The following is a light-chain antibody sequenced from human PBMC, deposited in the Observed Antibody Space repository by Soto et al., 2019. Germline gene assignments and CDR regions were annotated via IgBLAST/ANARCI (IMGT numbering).Light chain of an antibody. CDR2: WAS. CDR3: QQYYSSPFT. V-gene: IGKV4-1*01. Sequence: DIVMTQSPDSLAVSLGERATINCKSSQSVLFSSNNKNYLAWYQHKSGQPPKLLIYWASTRESGVPDRFSGSGSGTDFTLTISSLQAEDVAVYYCQQYYSSPFTFGGGTKLDIK. J-gene: IGKJ4*02. CDR1: QSVLFSSNNKNY.